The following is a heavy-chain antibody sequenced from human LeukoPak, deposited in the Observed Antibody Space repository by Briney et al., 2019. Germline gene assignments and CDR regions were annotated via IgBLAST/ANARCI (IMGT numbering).Heavy chain of an antibody. J-gene: IGHJ3*02. D-gene: IGHD1-1*01. CDR2: ISGSGGST. CDR1: GFTFSSYA. Sequence: GGSLRLSCAASGFTFSSYAMSWVRQAPGKGLEWVSAISGSGGSTYYADSVKGRFTISRDNAKNSLYLQMNSLRAEDTAVYYCARSLGGTTLGDAFDIWGQGTMVTVSS. V-gene: IGHV3-23*01. CDR3: ARSLGGTTLGDAFDI.